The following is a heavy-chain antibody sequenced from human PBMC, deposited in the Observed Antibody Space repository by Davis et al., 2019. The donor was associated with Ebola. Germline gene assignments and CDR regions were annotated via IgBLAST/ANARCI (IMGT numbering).Heavy chain of an antibody. V-gene: IGHV3-33*01. CDR1: GFTFSSYG. J-gene: IGHJ4*02. CDR2: IWYVGSNK. CDR3: ARDGLAYCGGDCYPFDY. D-gene: IGHD2-21*02. Sequence: GESLKISCAASGFTFSSYGMHWVRQAPGKGLEWVAVIWYVGSNKYYADSVKGRFTISRDNSKNTLYLQMNSLRAEDTAVYYCARDGLAYCGGDCYPFDYWGQGTLVTVSS.